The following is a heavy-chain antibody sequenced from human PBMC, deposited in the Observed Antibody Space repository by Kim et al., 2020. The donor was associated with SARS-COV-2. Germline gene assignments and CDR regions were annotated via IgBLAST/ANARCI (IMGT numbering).Heavy chain of an antibody. J-gene: IGHJ4*02. CDR3: ARDGDTAMVVDY. V-gene: IGHV1-2*02. Sequence: NDAQKFQGRVTMTRDTSISTAYMELSRLRSDDTAVYYCARDGDTAMVVDYWGQGTLVTVSS. D-gene: IGHD5-18*01.